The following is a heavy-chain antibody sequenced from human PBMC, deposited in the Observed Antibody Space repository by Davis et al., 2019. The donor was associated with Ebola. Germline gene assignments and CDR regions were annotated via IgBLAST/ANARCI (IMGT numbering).Heavy chain of an antibody. CDR1: GFTVSSYA. D-gene: IGHD2-21*01. CDR2: ISGSGGST. V-gene: IGHV3-23*01. J-gene: IGHJ2*01. CDR3: AKPGPYWGGDCYYWYFDL. Sequence: GESLKISCAGSGFTVSSYAMSSVRQAPGKGLEWVSAISGSGGSTYYADSVKGRFTISRDNSKNTLYLQMNSLRAEDTAVYYCAKPGPYWGGDCYYWYFDLWGRGTLVTVSS.